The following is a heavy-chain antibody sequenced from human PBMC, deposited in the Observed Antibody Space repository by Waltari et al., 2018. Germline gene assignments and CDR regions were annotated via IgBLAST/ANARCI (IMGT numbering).Heavy chain of an antibody. Sequence: VRLVESGGGRVDPGGSLRLSCVGSGFKFDDYCMNWVRRAPGKGRGWVSSLNAGGDYKAYADPVYGRFTISRDNDKATLYLDMNDLRVDDTAVYYCARGKAFDPWGQGTRVNVSS. V-gene: IGHV3-21*06. CDR3: ARGKAFDP. J-gene: IGHJ5*02. CDR1: GFKFDDYC. CDR2: LNAGGDYK.